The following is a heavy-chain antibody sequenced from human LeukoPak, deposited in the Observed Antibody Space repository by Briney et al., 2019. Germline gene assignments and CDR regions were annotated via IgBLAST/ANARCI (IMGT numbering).Heavy chain of an antibody. V-gene: IGHV3-23*01. J-gene: IGHJ4*02. CDR1: GFTFSSYA. CDR2: ISGSAGST. Sequence: GGSLRLSCAASGFTFSSYAMSWVRQAPGKGLEWVSAISGSAGSTYYADSVKGRFTISRDSSKNTLYLQMNSLRAEDTAVYYCARGVLGIWGSYRDYFDYWGQGTLVTVSS. D-gene: IGHD3-16*02. CDR3: ARGVLGIWGSYRDYFDY.